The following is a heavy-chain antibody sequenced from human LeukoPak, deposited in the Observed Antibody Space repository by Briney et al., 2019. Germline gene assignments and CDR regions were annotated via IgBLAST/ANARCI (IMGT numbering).Heavy chain of an antibody. CDR1: GFTFNAYA. J-gene: IGHJ4*02. V-gene: IGHV3-23*01. Sequence: GGSLRLSCAASGFTFNAYAMSWVRQAPGKGLECFSNISGAGSSIYHADSVKGRFTISRDNSRNTLYLQMHSLRVEDTAVYYCVRDPGDYDHWGQGTLVTVSS. CDR3: VRDPGDYDH. CDR2: ISGAGSSI. D-gene: IGHD4-17*01.